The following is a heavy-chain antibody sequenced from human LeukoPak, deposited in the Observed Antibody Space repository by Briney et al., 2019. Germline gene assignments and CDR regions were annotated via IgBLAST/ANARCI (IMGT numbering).Heavy chain of an antibody. V-gene: IGHV3-23*01. CDR3: VRGANYDSGSYYRDGYFQN. Sequence: PGGSLRLSCAASGFTFSSYAMSWVRQAPGKGLEWVSAISGSGGSTYYADSVKGRFTISRDNSKNTVYLQMNNLTAEDTALYYCVRGANYDSGSYYRDGYFQNWGQGTLVTVSS. D-gene: IGHD3-10*01. CDR2: ISGSGGST. J-gene: IGHJ1*01. CDR1: GFTFSSYA.